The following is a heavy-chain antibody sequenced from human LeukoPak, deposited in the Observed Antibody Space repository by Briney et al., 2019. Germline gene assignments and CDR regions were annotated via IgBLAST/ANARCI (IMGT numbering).Heavy chain of an antibody. CDR3: AKVSRIAITVDAFDI. D-gene: IGHD6-13*01. V-gene: IGHV3-9*03. CDR2: ISWNSGSI. CDR1: GFTFDDYA. J-gene: IGHJ3*02. Sequence: QSGGSLRLSCAASGFTFDDYAMHWVRQAPGKGLEWVSGISWNSGSIGYADSVKGRFTISRDNAKNSLYLQMNSLRAEDMALYYCAKVSRIAITVDAFDIWGQGTMVTVSS.